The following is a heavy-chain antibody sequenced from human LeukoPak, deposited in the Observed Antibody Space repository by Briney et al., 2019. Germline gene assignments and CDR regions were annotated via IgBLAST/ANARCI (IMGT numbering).Heavy chain of an antibody. Sequence: GGSLRLSCVASGFTFSSYWMSWVRQAPGKGLEWVSYISSSGSTIYYADSVKGRFTISRDNAKNSLYLQMNSLRAEDTAVYYCARGGYCSGGSCYSYPLYYYYYYMDVWGKGTTVTISS. D-gene: IGHD2-15*01. CDR1: GFTFSSYW. CDR2: ISSSGSTI. V-gene: IGHV3-48*04. J-gene: IGHJ6*03. CDR3: ARGGYCSGGSCYSYPLYYYYYYMDV.